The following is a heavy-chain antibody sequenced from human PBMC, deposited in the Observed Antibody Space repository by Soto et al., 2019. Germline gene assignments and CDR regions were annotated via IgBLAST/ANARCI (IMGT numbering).Heavy chain of an antibody. CDR3: ARQIYDSDTGPNFQYYFDS. V-gene: IGHV5-10-1*01. CDR1: GYSFAGYW. Sequence: GESLKISCKGSGYSFAGYWITWVRQKPGKGLEWMGRIDPSDSQTYYSPSFRGHVTISVTKSITTVFLQWSSLRASDTAMYYCARQIYDSDTGPNFQYYFDSWGQETPVTVSS. CDR2: IDPSDSQT. D-gene: IGHD3-22*01. J-gene: IGHJ4*02.